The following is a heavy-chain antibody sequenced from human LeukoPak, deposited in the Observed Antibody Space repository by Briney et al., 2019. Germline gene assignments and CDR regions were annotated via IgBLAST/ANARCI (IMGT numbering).Heavy chain of an antibody. V-gene: IGHV3-30*18. CDR3: AKRNQLLSFDY. CDR1: GFTFSSYG. CDR2: ISHDGSNK. J-gene: IGHJ4*02. Sequence: GGSLRLSCAASGFTFSSYGMHWVRQAPGKGLEWVAVISHDGSNKYYADSVKGRFTISRDNSKNTLYLQMNSLRAEDTAVYYCAKRNQLLSFDYWGQGTLVTVSS. D-gene: IGHD2-2*01.